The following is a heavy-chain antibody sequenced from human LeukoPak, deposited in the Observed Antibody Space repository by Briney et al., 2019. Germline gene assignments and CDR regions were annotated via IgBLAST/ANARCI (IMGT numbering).Heavy chain of an antibody. V-gene: IGHV3-30*04. CDR2: MSYDGSNK. J-gene: IGHJ4*02. CDR3: AIHPRGADLDY. Sequence: GGSLRLSFAASGYTFSTYAMHWVRQAPGKGLEGVAVMSYDGSNKYYPDSVKGRFTISRDNAKNSPYLQMNSLRAEDTAVYYCAIHPRGADLDYWGQGTLVTVSS. CDR1: GYTFSTYA.